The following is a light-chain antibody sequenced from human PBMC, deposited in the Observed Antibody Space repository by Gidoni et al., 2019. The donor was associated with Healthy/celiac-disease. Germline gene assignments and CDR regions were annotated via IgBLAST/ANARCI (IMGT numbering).Light chain of an antibody. J-gene: IGKJ3*01. CDR2: WAS. V-gene: IGKV4-1*01. Sequence: DIVMTQSPDSLAASLGERATINCKASQSVLYRSNNKNYLPWYQQKPGQPPKLLMYWASTRESGVPDRFSGSGSGTDFTLTISSLQAEDVAVYYCQQYYSTLSFTFGPGTKVDIK. CDR1: QSVLYRSNNKNY. CDR3: QQYYSTLSFT.